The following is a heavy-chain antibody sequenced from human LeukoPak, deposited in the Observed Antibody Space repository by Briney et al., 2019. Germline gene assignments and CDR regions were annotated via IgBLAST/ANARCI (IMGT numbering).Heavy chain of an antibody. J-gene: IGHJ4*02. CDR1: GFTFSSYG. V-gene: IGHV3-30*02. CDR2: IRYDGSNK. CDR3: AKAILGATGADY. D-gene: IGHD1-26*01. Sequence: GGSLRLSCAASGFTFSSYGMHWVRQAPGKGLEWVAFIRYDGSNKYCADSVKGRFTISRDNSKNTLYLQMNSLRAEDTAVYYCAKAILGATGADYWGQGTLVTVSS.